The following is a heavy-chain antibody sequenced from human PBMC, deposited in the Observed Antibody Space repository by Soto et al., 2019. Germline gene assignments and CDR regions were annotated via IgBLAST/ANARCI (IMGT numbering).Heavy chain of an antibody. CDR2: IYYSGST. CDR3: ARGMRGDSYGYWFDP. Sequence: TLSLTCTVSGGSVSSVSYYWSWILQPPWKGLEWIGYIYYSGSTNYNPSLKSRVTISVDTAKNQFSLKLSSVTAADTAVYYCARGMRGDSYGYWFDPWGQGTLVTVSS. D-gene: IGHD5-18*01. V-gene: IGHV4-61*01. CDR1: GGSVSSVSYY. J-gene: IGHJ5*02.